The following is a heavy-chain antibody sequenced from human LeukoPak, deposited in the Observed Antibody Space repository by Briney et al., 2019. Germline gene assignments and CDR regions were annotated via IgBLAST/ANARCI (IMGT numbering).Heavy chain of an antibody. CDR3: AKSHRGSSSFPCDY. J-gene: IGHJ4*02. V-gene: IGHV3-30*18. CDR1: GFILSTYD. Sequence: GRSLRLSCAASGFILSTYDMHWVRQTPGKGLEWVAVISFDASITYYADSVKGRFTISRDNSKNTLYLQMNSLRAEDTAVYYCAKSHRGSSSFPCDYWGQGTLVTVSS. CDR2: ISFDASIT. D-gene: IGHD6-6*01.